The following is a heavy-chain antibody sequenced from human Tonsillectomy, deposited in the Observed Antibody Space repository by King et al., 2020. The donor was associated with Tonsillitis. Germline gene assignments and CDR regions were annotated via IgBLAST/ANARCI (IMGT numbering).Heavy chain of an antibody. Sequence: QLVQSGAEVTKPGASVKVSCKASGYTFTSYYMHWVRQAPGQGLEWMGIINPSAGSTSYAQKFQGRATMTRDTSTSTVYMELSSLTSEDTAGYYCARGQDYYDSSGYYPLYFDYWGQGTLITVSS. D-gene: IGHD3-22*01. CDR1: GYTFTSYY. V-gene: IGHV1-46*01. CDR3: ARGQDYYDSSGYYPLYFDY. J-gene: IGHJ4*02. CDR2: INPSAGST.